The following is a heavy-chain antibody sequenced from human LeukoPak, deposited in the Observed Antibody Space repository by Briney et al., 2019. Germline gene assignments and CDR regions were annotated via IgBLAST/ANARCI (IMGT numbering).Heavy chain of an antibody. CDR2: IYSGGST. J-gene: IGHJ3*02. CDR1: GFTVSSNY. CDR3: ARVALTIFGAVGAFDI. D-gene: IGHD3-3*01. Sequence: GSLRLSCAASGFTVSSNYMSWVRQAPGKGLEWVSIIYSGGSTYYADSVKGRFTISRDNSKNTLYLQMNSLRAEDTAVYYCARVALTIFGAVGAFDIWGQGTMVTVSS. V-gene: IGHV3-53*01.